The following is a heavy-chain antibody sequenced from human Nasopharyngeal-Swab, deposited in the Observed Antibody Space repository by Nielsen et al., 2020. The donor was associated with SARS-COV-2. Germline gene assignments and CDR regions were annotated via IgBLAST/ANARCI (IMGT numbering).Heavy chain of an antibody. CDR3: ARLISGSGPFDP. V-gene: IGHV5-10-1*01. CDR1: GSSFTNYW. D-gene: IGHD3-10*01. CDR2: IDPRDSYI. Sequence: GGSLRLSCKGSGSSFTNYWIVWVRQMPGKGLEWMGTIDPRDSYITYSPSFQGHVTISTDKSINTAYLQWSSLKASDTAMYYCARLISGSGPFDPWGQGTLVTVSS. J-gene: IGHJ5*02.